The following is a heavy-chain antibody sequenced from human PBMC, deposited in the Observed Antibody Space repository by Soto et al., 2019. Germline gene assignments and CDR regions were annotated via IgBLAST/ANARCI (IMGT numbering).Heavy chain of an antibody. J-gene: IGHJ5*02. CDR3: ARRERYYGSPGWFDP. CDR1: GGSISSFAYY. V-gene: IGHV4-39*01. Sequence: SETLSLTCSVSGGSISSFAYYWGWIRQPPGKGLEWIGTVYYNESTYYNPSLKSRVTISVDTAKNQFSLNLRSVTAADTAIYFCARRERYYGSPGWFDPWGQGTLVTAPQ. CDR2: VYYNEST. D-gene: IGHD3-10*01.